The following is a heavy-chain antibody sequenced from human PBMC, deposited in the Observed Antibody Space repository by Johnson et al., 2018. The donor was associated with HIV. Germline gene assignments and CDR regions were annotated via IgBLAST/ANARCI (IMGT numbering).Heavy chain of an antibody. CDR2: ISASGSTR. D-gene: IGHD3-22*01. V-gene: IGHV3-11*04. Sequence: QVQLVESGGGLVKPGGSLRLSCAASGFNFNNYWMSWIRQAPGKGLEWVSYISASGSTRRYADSVKGRFTISRDNSKTTLYVQMDSLRAEDTAVYYCARGTYYYDSSTACDAFDIWGQGTMVTVSS. CDR1: GFNFNNYW. J-gene: IGHJ3*02. CDR3: ARGTYYYDSSTACDAFDI.